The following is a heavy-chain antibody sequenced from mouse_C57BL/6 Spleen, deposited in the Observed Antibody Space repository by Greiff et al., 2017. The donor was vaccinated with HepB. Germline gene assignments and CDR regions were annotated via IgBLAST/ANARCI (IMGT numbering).Heavy chain of an antibody. CDR1: GFSINSDCY. V-gene: IGHV3-3*01. CDR3: ARDRGGMRDYDGERYYYAMDY. J-gene: IGHJ4*01. Sequence: EVKLQESGPSLVRPSQTLSLTCTVTGFSINSDCYWIWIRQFPGNKLEYIGYTFYSGITYYNPSLESRTYITRDTSKNQFSLKLSSVTTEDTATYYCARDRGGMRDYDGERYYYAMDYWGQGTSVTVSS. D-gene: IGHD2-4*01. CDR2: TFYSGIT.